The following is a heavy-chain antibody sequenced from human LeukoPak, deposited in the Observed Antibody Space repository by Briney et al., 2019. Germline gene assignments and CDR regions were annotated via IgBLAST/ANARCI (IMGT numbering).Heavy chain of an antibody. CDR3: AHSEHCSSTSCYSLDY. V-gene: IGHV2-5*01. Sequence: SGPTLVHPTQTLTLTCTFSGFSLSTSGVGVGWIRQPPGKALEWLALIYWNDDKRYSPSLKSRLTITKDTSKNQVVLTMTNMDPVDTATYYCAHSEHCSSTSCYSLDYWGQGTLVTVSS. J-gene: IGHJ4*02. CDR2: IYWNDDK. CDR1: GFSLSTSGVG. D-gene: IGHD2-2*01.